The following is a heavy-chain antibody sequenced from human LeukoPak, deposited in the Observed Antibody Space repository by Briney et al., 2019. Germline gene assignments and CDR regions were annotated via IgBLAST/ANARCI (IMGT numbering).Heavy chain of an antibody. CDR2: IKQGGSKK. J-gene: IGHJ4*02. CDR3: ARVGYIDEGIDY. V-gene: IGHV3-7*04. Sequence: GGSLRLSCVASGFPFSSYWMTWVRQAPGKGLEWVANIKQGGSKKSYVDSVKGRFTISRDNAKNSLYLQMNSLRAEDTAIYYCARVGYIDEGIDYWGQGTLVTVSS. D-gene: IGHD5-24*01. CDR1: GFPFSSYW.